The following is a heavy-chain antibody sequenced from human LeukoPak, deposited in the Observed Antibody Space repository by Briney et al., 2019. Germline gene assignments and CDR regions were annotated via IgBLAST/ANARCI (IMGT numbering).Heavy chain of an antibody. Sequence: SETLSLTCTVSGGSISSYYWSWIRQPPGKGLEWIGYIYCSGSTNYNPSLKSRVTISVDTSKNQFSLKLSSVTAADTAVYYCARGYYYDSSGYYYYYYYGMDVWGQGTTVTVSS. CDR3: ARGYYYDSSGYYYYYYYGMDV. D-gene: IGHD3-22*01. CDR2: IYCSGST. V-gene: IGHV4-59*01. J-gene: IGHJ6*02. CDR1: GGSISSYY.